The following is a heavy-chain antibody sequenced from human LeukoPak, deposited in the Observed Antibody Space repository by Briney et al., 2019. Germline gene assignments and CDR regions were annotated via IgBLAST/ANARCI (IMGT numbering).Heavy chain of an antibody. CDR1: GGSFSGYD. Sequence: SETLSLTCAVYGGSFSGYDCSWIRQPPGKGLEWIGEINHSGSTNYNPSLKSRVTISVDTSKNQFSLKLSSVTAADTAVYYCARWSGLDIVVVPAAILLLLYFDYWGQGTLVTVSS. V-gene: IGHV4-34*01. CDR3: ARWSGLDIVVVPAAILLLLYFDY. CDR2: INHSGST. D-gene: IGHD2-2*02. J-gene: IGHJ4*02.